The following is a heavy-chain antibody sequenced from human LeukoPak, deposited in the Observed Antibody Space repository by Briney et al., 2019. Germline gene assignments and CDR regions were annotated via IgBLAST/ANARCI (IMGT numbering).Heavy chain of an antibody. CDR1: GFTFSSYA. CDR3: AKYSGYDWYYYYYMDV. V-gene: IGHV3-23*01. Sequence: PGGSLRLSCAASGFTFSSYAMSWVRQAPGKGLEWASAISGSGGSTYYADSVKGRFTISRDNSKNTPYLQMNSLRAEDTAVYYCAKYSGYDWYYYYYMDVWGKGTTVTVSS. D-gene: IGHD5-12*01. J-gene: IGHJ6*03. CDR2: ISGSGGST.